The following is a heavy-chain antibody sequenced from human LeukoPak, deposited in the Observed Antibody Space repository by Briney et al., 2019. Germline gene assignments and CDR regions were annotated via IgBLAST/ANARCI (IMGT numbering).Heavy chain of an antibody. D-gene: IGHD6-13*01. Sequence: GGSLRLSCAASRFTFSDYYMTWIRQAPGKGLEWVSSISSSSGYTNYADSVKGRFTISRDNANKSLYLQMDSLRSDDSAVYYCARTEIAVAGTGGDYYYYYGMDVWGQGTTVTVSS. V-gene: IGHV3-11*03. CDR1: RFTFSDYY. CDR2: ISSSSGYT. J-gene: IGHJ6*02. CDR3: ARTEIAVAGTGGDYYYYYGMDV.